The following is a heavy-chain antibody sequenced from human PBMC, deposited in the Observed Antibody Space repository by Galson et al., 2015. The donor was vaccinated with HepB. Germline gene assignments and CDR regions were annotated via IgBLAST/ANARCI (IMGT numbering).Heavy chain of an antibody. Sequence: ETLSLTCTVSGGSISNSSFFWGWIRQPPGKGLEWIGSIYYRGITYYKPSLKSRVTISVDTSKNQFSLNVSSVTAADTAVFYCARGPDTSWASAFDIWGQGTMVTVSS. D-gene: IGHD2-2*01. CDR3: ARGPDTSWASAFDI. CDR1: GGSISNSSFF. J-gene: IGHJ3*02. CDR2: IYYRGIT. V-gene: IGHV4-39*01.